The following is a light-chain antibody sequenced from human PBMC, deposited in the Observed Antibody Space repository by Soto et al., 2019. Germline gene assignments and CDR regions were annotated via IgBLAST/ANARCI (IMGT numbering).Light chain of an antibody. CDR3: QSADSSGNV. CDR2: KDS. CDR1: ALPKQY. Sequence: SYELTQPPSVSVSPGQTARITCSGDALPKQYAYWYQQEPGQAPVLATYKDSERPSGIPERFSGSSSGTTVTLTISGVQAEDEADYYCQSADSSGNVFGTGTKVTVL. V-gene: IGLV3-25*03. J-gene: IGLJ1*01.